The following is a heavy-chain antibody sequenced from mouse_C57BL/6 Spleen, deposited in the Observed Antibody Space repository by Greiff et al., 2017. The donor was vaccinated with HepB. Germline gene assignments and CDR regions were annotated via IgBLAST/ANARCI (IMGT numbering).Heavy chain of an antibody. J-gene: IGHJ2*01. CDR1: GFTFSDYG. D-gene: IGHD2-3*01. CDR3: ARRDGYYEDFDY. Sequence: EVMLVESGGGLVKPGGSLKLSCAASGFTFSDYGMHWVRQAPEKGLEWVAYISSGSSTIYYADTVKGRFTISRDNAKNTLFLQMTSLRSEDTAMYYCARRDGYYEDFDYWGQGTTLTVSS. CDR2: ISSGSSTI. V-gene: IGHV5-17*01.